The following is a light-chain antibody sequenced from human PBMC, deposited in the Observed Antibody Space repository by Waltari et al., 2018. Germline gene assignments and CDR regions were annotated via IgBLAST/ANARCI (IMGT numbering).Light chain of an antibody. Sequence: QTVLTQEPSLSVSPGGTVTLTCALSSGSVPSTSYATGYQQTPGQAPGRVVYKGTGRASGVPDRVAGSILGNKAARTSTGAQADDESDYHWSMYMGSGIWVFGGGTKLTVL. J-gene: IGLJ3*02. CDR1: SGSVPSTSY. CDR2: KGT. V-gene: IGLV8-61*01. CDR3: SMYMGSGIWV.